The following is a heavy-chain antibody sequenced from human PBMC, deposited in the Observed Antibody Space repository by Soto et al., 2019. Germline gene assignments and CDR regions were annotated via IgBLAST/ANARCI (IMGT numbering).Heavy chain of an antibody. CDR1: GGSISSGDYY. V-gene: IGHV4-30-4*01. J-gene: IGHJ5*02. CDR3: AGLQSMRLSGLDP. D-gene: IGHD3-16*02. Sequence: PSETLSLTCTVSGGSISSGDYYWSWIRQPPGKGLEWIGYIYYSGSTYYNPSLKSRVTIPVDTSKNQFSLKLSSVTAADTAVYYCAGLQSMRLSGLDPWGQGTLVTVSS. CDR2: IYYSGST.